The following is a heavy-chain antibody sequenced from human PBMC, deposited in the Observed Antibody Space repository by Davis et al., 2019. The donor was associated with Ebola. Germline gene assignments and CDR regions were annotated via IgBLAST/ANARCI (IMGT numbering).Heavy chain of an antibody. CDR3: ASHSTVTTRGFDY. CDR2: IYYRGST. D-gene: IGHD4-17*01. CDR1: GGSISSYY. Sequence: PSETLSLTCTVSGGSISSYYWSWIRQPPGKGLEWIGYIYYRGSTNYNPSLKSRVTISVDTSKNQFSLKLSSVTAADTAVYYCASHSTVTTRGFDYWGQGTLVTVSS. V-gene: IGHV4-59*08. J-gene: IGHJ4*02.